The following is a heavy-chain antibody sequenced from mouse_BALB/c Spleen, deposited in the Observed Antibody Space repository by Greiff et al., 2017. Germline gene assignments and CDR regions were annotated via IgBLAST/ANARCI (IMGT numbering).Heavy chain of an antibody. J-gene: IGHJ2*01. V-gene: IGHV2-9-2*01. CDR3: VRAAGTPFDY. Sequence: QVQLKESGPGLVAPSQSLSITCTVSGFSLTSYDISWIRQPPGKGLEWLGVIWTGGGTNYNSAFMSRLSISKDNSKSQVFLKMNSLQTDDTAIYYCVRAAGTPFDYWGQGTTLTVSS. CDR2: IWTGGGT. CDR1: GFSLTSYD. D-gene: IGHD4-1*01.